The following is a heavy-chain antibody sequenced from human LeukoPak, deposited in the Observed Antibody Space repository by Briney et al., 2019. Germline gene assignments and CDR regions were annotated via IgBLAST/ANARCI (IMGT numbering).Heavy chain of an antibody. CDR2: IYPGDSDT. V-gene: IGHV5-51*01. J-gene: IGHJ4*02. CDR3: ARLDATTGSFLDC. CDR1: GYSFTNYW. D-gene: IGHD1-1*01. Sequence: KPGESLKISCKGSGYSFTNYWIGWVRQMPGKGLEWMGIIYPGDSDTRYSPSFQGQVTISADKSISTAYLQWSSLEASDTAMYHCARLDATTGSFLDCWGQGTLVTVSS.